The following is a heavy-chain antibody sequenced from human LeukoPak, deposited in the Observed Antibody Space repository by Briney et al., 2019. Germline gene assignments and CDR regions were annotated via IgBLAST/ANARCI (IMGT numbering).Heavy chain of an antibody. CDR1: GFTFSSYS. D-gene: IGHD5-12*01. V-gene: IGHV3-21*04. CDR3: ARGGQGYGKVFDI. Sequence: GGSLRLSCAASGFTFSSYSMNWVRQAPGKGLEWVSSISSSSSYIYYADSVKGRFTISRDNAKNSLYLQMNSLRAEDTAMYYCARGGQGYGKVFDIWGQGTMVTVSS. J-gene: IGHJ3*02. CDR2: ISSSSSYI.